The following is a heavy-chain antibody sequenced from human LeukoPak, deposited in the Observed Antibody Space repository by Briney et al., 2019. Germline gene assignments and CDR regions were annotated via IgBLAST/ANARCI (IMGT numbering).Heavy chain of an antibody. J-gene: IGHJ4*02. D-gene: IGHD3-22*01. CDR2: INPNSGGT. V-gene: IGHV1-2*02. CDR1: GYTFTGYY. Sequence: ASVKVSCKASGYTFTGYYMHWVRQAPGQGLEWMGWINPNSGGTNYAQKFQGRVTMTTDTSTSTAYMELTSLRSDDTAVYYCARDQTSYYYDTSGYTRFDYWGQGTLVTVSS. CDR3: ARDQTSYYYDTSGYTRFDY.